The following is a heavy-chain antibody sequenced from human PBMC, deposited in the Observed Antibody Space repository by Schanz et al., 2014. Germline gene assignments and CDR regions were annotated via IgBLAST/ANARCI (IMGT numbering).Heavy chain of an antibody. J-gene: IGHJ4*02. Sequence: QVQLVQSGAEVKRPGSSVKVSCKASGGTLNTYSIAWVRQAPGQGLEWMGRIIPILGIANYAQKFQGRVTITADKSTFTAYMELSSLRSEDTAVYYCASSGAGYSSSWDFDYWGQGTLVTVSS. V-gene: IGHV1-69*02. D-gene: IGHD6-13*01. CDR2: IIPILGIA. CDR1: GGTLNTYS. CDR3: ASSGAGYSSSWDFDY.